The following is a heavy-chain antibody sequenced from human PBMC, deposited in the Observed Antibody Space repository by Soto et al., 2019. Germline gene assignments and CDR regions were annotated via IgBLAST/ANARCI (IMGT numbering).Heavy chain of an antibody. V-gene: IGHV2-5*02. CDR3: AHRVLRTVFGLVTTTAIYFDF. Sequence: QITLNESGPTVVRPTETLTLTCRFSGFSLTTSGVGVGWVRQSPGKATEWLALIYWDDDKGYSESLKRRLTTTKDTSKNQMVLTVANLDPTDTATYYCAHRVLRTVFGLVTTTAIYFDFWGQGTPVAVSS. CDR2: IYWDDDK. D-gene: IGHD3-3*01. J-gene: IGHJ4*02. CDR1: GFSLTTSGVG.